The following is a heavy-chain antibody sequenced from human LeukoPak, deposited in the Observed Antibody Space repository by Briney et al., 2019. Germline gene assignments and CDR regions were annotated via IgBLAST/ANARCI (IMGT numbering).Heavy chain of an antibody. V-gene: IGHV1-69*05. CDR2: IIPIFGTA. CDR1: GGTFSSYA. D-gene: IGHD5-18*01. J-gene: IGHJ3*02. Sequence: GASVKVSCKASGGTFSSYAIRWVRQAPGQGLEWMGRIIPIFGTANYAQKFQGRVTITTDESTSTAYMELSSLRSEDTAVYYCARDADTAMVKTFDIWGQGTMVTVSS. CDR3: ARDADTAMVKTFDI.